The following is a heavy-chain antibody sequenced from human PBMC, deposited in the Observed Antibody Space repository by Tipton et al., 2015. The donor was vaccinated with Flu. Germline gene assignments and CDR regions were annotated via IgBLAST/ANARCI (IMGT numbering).Heavy chain of an antibody. CDR1: GGSISSYY. D-gene: IGHD6-6*01. Sequence: TLSLTCTVSGGSISSYYWSWIRQPPGKGLEWIGYIYYSGGTNYNPSLKSRVTISVDTSKNQFSLKLSSVTAADTAVYYCARIAARPGYYYYYYMDVWGKGTTVTVSS. V-gene: IGHV4-59*08. CDR2: IYYSGGT. J-gene: IGHJ6*03. CDR3: ARIAARPGYYYYYYMDV.